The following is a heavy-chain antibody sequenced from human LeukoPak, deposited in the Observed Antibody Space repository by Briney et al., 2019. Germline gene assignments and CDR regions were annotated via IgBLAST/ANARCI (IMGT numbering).Heavy chain of an antibody. V-gene: IGHV1-24*01. CDR3: ATQWSNRPLKYAFDI. CDR2: FDPEDGET. D-gene: IGHD2-8*01. CDR1: GYTLTELS. Sequence: ASVKVSCKVSGYTLTELSMHWVRQAPGKGLEWMGGFDPEDGETIYAQKFQGRVTMTEDTSTDTACMELSSLRSEDTAVYYCATQWSNRPLKYAFDIWGQGTMVTVSS. J-gene: IGHJ3*02.